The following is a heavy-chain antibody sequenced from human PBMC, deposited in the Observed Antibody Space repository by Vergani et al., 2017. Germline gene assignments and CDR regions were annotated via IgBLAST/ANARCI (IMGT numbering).Heavy chain of an antibody. Sequence: EVQLLESGGGLVQPGGSLRLSCAASGFTFRRYGMIWVRQAPGKGLEWVSTISGSGDSTYYADSVKGRFTISRDSSRNTLYLQMNSLRAEDTAGYYCAKVSGKLGAYWYFDLWGRGTLVTVSS. J-gene: IGHJ2*01. CDR1: GFTFRRYG. CDR2: ISGSGDST. V-gene: IGHV3-23*01. CDR3: AKVSGKLGAYWYFDL. D-gene: IGHD1-26*01.